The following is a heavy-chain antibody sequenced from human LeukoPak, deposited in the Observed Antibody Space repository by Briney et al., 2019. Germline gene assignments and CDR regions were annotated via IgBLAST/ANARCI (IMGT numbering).Heavy chain of an antibody. J-gene: IGHJ4*02. CDR1: GGSISSDDYY. CDR2: IYNDGGS. CDR3: ARTPYYYGSGSYYSGDFFDY. V-gene: IGHV4-30-4*01. D-gene: IGHD3-10*01. Sequence: SETLSLTCSVSGGSISSDDYYWSWIRQSPGKGLEWIGYIYNDGGSHYNPSLKSRVTISIDTSKNFFSLRLISVTAADTAVYYCARTPYYYGSGSYYSGDFFDYWGQGILVTVSS.